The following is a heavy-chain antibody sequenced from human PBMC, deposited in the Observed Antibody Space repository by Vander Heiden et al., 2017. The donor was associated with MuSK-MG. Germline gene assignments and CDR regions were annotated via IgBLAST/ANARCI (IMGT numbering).Heavy chain of an antibody. J-gene: IGHJ4*02. CDR2: VKEDGSEK. Sequence: EVQLVESGGGLVQPGGSLRLSCAASGFTFSSYWMSWVRQAPGKGLEWVASVKEDGSEKFYVDYVKGRFTVSRDNTKNSLYLQMNSLRAEDTAVFYCARGQRDTGYRPSDYWGQGTLVIVSS. CDR1: GFTFSSYW. D-gene: IGHD3-9*01. V-gene: IGHV3-7*03. CDR3: ARGQRDTGYRPSDY.